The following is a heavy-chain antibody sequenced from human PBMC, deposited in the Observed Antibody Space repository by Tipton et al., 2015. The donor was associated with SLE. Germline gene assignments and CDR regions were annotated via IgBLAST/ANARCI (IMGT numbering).Heavy chain of an antibody. D-gene: IGHD5-24*01. CDR2: VNDSGYR. Sequence: AGLVKRSETLTLKCAVYGVTFSEGYYWSWIRQRPGKGLEGIGEVNDSGYRNYNPSLKSRVTISMEMSKGRFSLELSSVTAADTAVYYCARVGGRDGYNFPSYWGQGYVVIVAS. CDR3: ARVGGRDGYNFPSY. J-gene: IGHJ4*02. V-gene: IGHV4-34*01. CDR1: GVTFSEGYY.